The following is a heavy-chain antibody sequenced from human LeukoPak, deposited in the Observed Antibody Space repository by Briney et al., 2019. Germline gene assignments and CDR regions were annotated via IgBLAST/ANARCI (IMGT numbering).Heavy chain of an antibody. Sequence: GGSLRLSCAASGFTFSSYAMSWVRQAPGKGLEWVSAISGSGGSTYYADSVKGRFTISRDNSKNTLYLQMNSLRAEDTAVYYCARVGVVLRYFDWLSYFDYWGQGTLVTVSS. D-gene: IGHD3-9*01. CDR2: ISGSGGST. J-gene: IGHJ4*02. CDR3: ARVGVVLRYFDWLSYFDY. CDR1: GFTFSSYA. V-gene: IGHV3-23*01.